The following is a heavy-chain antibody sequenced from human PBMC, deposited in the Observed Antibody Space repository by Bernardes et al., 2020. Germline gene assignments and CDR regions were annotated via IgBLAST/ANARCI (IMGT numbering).Heavy chain of an antibody. CDR1: GGSISSSSYY. J-gene: IGHJ4*02. D-gene: IGHD3-3*01. CDR2: IYYSGST. V-gene: IGHV4-39*01. CDR3: ARHYASPHYDFWSGYYPSTFFDY. Sequence: SETLSLTCTVSGGSISSSSYYWGWIRQPPGKGLEWIGSIYYSGSTYYNPFLKSRVTITVDTSKNQFSLKLSSVTAADTAVYYCARHYASPHYDFWSGYYPSTFFDYWGQGTLVTVSS.